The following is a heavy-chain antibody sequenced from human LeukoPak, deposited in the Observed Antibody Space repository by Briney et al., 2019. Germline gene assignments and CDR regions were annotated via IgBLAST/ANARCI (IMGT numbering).Heavy chain of an antibody. CDR3: ARQSTRSYLSAFDY. CDR1: GGSISSYY. V-gene: IGHV4-59*08. CDR2: IYYSGST. Sequence: SETLSLTCTVSGGSISSYYWSWIRQPPGKGLEWIGYIYYSGSTNYNPFLKSRVTISVDTSKNQFSLKLSSVTAADTAVYYCARQSTRSYLSAFDYWGQGTLVTVSS. D-gene: IGHD1-26*01. J-gene: IGHJ4*02.